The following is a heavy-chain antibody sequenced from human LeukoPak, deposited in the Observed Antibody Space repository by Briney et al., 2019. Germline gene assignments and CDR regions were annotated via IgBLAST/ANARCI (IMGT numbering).Heavy chain of an antibody. CDR2: INHSGST. Sequence: SETLSLTCAVYGGSFSGYYWSWIRQPPGKGLEWIGEINHSGSTNYNPSLTSRVTISVDTSKNQFSLKLSSVTAADTAVYYCARVPRYYYGSGSWRNWFDPWGQGTLVTVSS. D-gene: IGHD3-10*01. CDR1: GGSFSGYY. CDR3: ARVPRYYYGSGSWRNWFDP. V-gene: IGHV4-34*01. J-gene: IGHJ5*02.